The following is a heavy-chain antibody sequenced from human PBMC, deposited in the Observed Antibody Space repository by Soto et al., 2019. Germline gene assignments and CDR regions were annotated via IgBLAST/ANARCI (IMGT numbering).Heavy chain of an antibody. CDR1: GYTFTSYV. V-gene: IGHV1-18*01. CDR3: ARPSSTYYDFWSGYYPANYGMDV. CDR2: ISAYNGNT. J-gene: IGHJ6*02. Sequence: ASVKVSCKASGYTFTSYVISWVRQAPGQGLEWMGWISAYNGNTNYAQKLQGRVTMTTDTSTSTAYMELRSLRSDDTAVYYCARPSSTYYDFWSGYYPANYGMDVWGQGTTVTVSS. D-gene: IGHD3-3*01.